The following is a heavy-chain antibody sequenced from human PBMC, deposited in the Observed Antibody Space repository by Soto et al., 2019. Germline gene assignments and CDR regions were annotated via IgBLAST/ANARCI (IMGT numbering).Heavy chain of an antibody. Sequence: ASVKVSCKASGYTFTGYYMHWVRQAPGQGLEWMGWINPNSGGTNYAQKFQGRVTMTRDTSISTAYMELSRLRSDDTAVYYCAWSYCSGGSCYSGPDYWGQGTLVTVSS. V-gene: IGHV1-2*02. CDR3: AWSYCSGGSCYSGPDY. CDR1: GYTFTGYY. D-gene: IGHD2-15*01. J-gene: IGHJ4*01. CDR2: INPNSGGT.